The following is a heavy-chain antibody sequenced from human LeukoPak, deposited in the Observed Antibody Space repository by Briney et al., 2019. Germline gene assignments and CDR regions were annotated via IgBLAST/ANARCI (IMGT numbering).Heavy chain of an antibody. D-gene: IGHD2-15*01. Sequence: ASVKVSCKASGYTFTGYYMHWVRQAPGHGLEWLGWINTDSGDTNYAQRFQGRITMTRDTSINTAYMELSSLRSDDTAMYYCAREGIYVGYCSGGSCPHWFDPWGQGTLVIVSS. CDR1: GYTFTGYY. CDR3: AREGIYVGYCSGGSCPHWFDP. V-gene: IGHV1-2*02. CDR2: INTDSGDT. J-gene: IGHJ5*02.